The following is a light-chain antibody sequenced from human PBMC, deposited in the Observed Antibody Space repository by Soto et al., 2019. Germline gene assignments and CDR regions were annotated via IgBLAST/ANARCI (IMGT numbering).Light chain of an antibody. V-gene: IGLV4-69*01. CDR2: LNNDGSH. CDR1: SGHSSYA. CDR3: QTWGTGFQV. Sequence: QLVLTQSPSASASLGASVKLTCTLSSGHSSYAIAWHQKQPGKGPRYLMDLNNDGSHSKGDGIPDRFSGSSSGAERYLIISSLQSEDEADYYCQTWGTGFQVFGGGTKLT. J-gene: IGLJ2*01.